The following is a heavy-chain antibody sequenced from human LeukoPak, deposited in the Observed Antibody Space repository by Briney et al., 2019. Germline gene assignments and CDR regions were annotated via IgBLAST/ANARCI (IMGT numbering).Heavy chain of an antibody. Sequence: SETLSLTCTVSGRSISSSSYYWGWIRQPPGKGLEWIGRIYTSGSNNYNPSVKSRVPISVDTSKNQFSLKLSSVTAADTAVYYCARAKISGWTNYFDYWGQGTLVTVSS. CDR2: IYTSGSN. CDR1: GRSISSSSYY. V-gene: IGHV4-39*07. D-gene: IGHD6-19*01. CDR3: ARAKISGWTNYFDY. J-gene: IGHJ4*02.